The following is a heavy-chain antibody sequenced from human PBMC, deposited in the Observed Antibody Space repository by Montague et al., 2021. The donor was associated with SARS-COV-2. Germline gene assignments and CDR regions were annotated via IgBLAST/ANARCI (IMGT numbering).Heavy chain of an antibody. CDR1: GGSISSSSYY. CDR3: ARLPYFYDSTHAFDI. CDR2: LFYSGST. Sequence: SETLSLTCTVSGGSISSSSYYWGWIRQPPGKGLEWIGNLFYSGSTYYNTSLKSRVTISADTSKSQFSLRLNSVTAADTAVYYCARLPYFYDSTHAFDIWGQGTMVTVSS. D-gene: IGHD3-22*01. V-gene: IGHV4-39*01. J-gene: IGHJ3*02.